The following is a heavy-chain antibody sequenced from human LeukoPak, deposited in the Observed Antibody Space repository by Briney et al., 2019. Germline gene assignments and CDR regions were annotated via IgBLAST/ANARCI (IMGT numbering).Heavy chain of an antibody. Sequence: GALRLSCAASGFTFSSYWMGWVRQAPGKGLEWVANIKQDGSEEYYVDSVKGRFTISRDNAKSSLYLQMNSLRAEDTAVYYCARYHGSGSYNWFDPWGQGTLVTVSS. CDR2: IKQDGSEE. D-gene: IGHD3-10*01. V-gene: IGHV3-7*01. CDR1: GFTFSSYW. CDR3: ARYHGSGSYNWFDP. J-gene: IGHJ5*02.